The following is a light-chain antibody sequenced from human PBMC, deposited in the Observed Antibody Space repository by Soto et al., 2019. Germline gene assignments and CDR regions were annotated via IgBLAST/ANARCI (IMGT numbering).Light chain of an antibody. CDR2: GAS. CDR3: QQYGDSPRT. Sequence: EIVLTQSPGPLSLSTGERATLSCRASQSVSRNYLAWYQHKPGQAPTVLIYGASRRTPGIPDRFSGRGSGTDFPLTISGLQPEDFAVYYCQQYGDSPRTFGQGTKVDIK. CDR1: QSVSRNY. J-gene: IGKJ1*01. V-gene: IGKV3-20*01.